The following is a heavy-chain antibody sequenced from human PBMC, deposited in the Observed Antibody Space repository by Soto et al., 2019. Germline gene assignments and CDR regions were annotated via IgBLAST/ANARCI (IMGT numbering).Heavy chain of an antibody. D-gene: IGHD2-21*02. V-gene: IGHV4-59*08. CDR1: GGSISSYY. J-gene: IGHJ4*02. CDR2: IYYSAST. CDR3: ARHLPYCGGDCYSLDY. Sequence: SETLSLTCTVSGGSISSYYWSWIRQPPGKGLEWIGYIYYSASTNYSPSLKSRVTISVDTSKNQFSLNLSSVTAADTAVYYCARHLPYCGGDCYSLDYWGQGTLVTVVL.